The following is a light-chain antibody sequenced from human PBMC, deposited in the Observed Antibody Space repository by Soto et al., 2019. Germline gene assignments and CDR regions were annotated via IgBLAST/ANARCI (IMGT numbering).Light chain of an antibody. CDR3: MQALQTPLT. V-gene: IGKV2-28*01. Sequence: DIVMTQSPLSLPVTPGEPASISCRSSQSLLHSNGYNYLDWYLQKPGQSPQFLIYLGSNRASGVPDRFSGSGEVTDFTLKISRVEAEDVGVYYCMQALQTPLTFGGGTKVEIK. J-gene: IGKJ4*01. CDR1: QSLLHSNGYNY. CDR2: LGS.